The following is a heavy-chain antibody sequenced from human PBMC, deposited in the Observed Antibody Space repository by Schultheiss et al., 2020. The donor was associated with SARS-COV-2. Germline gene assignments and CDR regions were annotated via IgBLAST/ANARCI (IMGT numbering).Heavy chain of an antibody. CDR3: ATELVVTGGEYYFDY. J-gene: IGHJ4*02. V-gene: IGHV3-23*01. Sequence: GGSLRLSCAASGFTFSGYNMNWVRQAPGKGLEWVSGISGSGGSTYYADSVKGRFTISRDNSKNTLYLQMNSLRAEDTAVYYCATELVVTGGEYYFDYWGQGTLVTVSS. D-gene: IGHD4-23*01. CDR2: ISGSGGST. CDR1: GFTFSGYN.